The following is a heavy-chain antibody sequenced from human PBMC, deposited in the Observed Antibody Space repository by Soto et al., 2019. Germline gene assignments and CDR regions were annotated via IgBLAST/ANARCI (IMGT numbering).Heavy chain of an antibody. CDR2: IRSKADSYAT. J-gene: IGHJ6*02. CDR1: GFTCSGSA. V-gene: IGHV3-73*01. CDR3: ALPPDRSVAGRFYYHGVNV. Sequence: GSLRLSCASSGFTCSGSAMHLVRQASGKRLEWVGRIRSKADSYATAYAASVKGRFTISRDNAKNSLYLQMNSLRAEDTAVYYCALPPDRSVAGRFYYHGVNVWGQGTMVTVSS. D-gene: IGHD6-19*01.